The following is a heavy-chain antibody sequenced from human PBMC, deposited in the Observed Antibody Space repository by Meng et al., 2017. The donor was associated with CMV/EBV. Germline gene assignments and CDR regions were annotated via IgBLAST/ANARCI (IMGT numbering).Heavy chain of an antibody. CDR2: INHSGST. D-gene: IGHD3-10*01. CDR1: GGSFSGYY. V-gene: IGHV4-34*01. J-gene: IGHJ4*02. CDR3: ASAAYGSGH. Sequence: SETLSLTCAVYGGSFSGYYWSWIRQPPGKGLEWIGEINHSGSTNYNPSLKSRVTISVDTSKNQLSLKLSSVTAADTAVYYCASAAYGSGHWGQGTPVTVSS.